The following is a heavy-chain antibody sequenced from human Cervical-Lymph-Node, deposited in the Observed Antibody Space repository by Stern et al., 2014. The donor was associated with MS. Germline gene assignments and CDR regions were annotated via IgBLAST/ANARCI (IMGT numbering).Heavy chain of an antibody. CDR3: ARDHFTTSLDV. CDR2: IYYSGTT. J-gene: IGHJ6*02. CDR1: GGSISSDNYY. D-gene: IGHD2-2*01. V-gene: IGHV4-31*03. Sequence: ESGPGLVKPSQTLSLTCTVSGGSISSDNYYWTWIRQHPGKGLEWIGHIYYSGTTYYNPSLKSRVSITVDTSKNLFSLRLSSVTAADTAVYYCARDHFTTSLDVWGHGTTVTVS.